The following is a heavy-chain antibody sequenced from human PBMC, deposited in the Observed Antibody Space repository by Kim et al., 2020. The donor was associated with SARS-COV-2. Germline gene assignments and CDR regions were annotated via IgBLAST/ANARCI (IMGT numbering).Heavy chain of an antibody. J-gene: IGHJ4*02. V-gene: IGHV3-30*07. Sequence: DSVKGRFTNSRDNSKNTLYRQMNRLAAENTAEYYCARTPDYDSSGYYDYWGQGTLVTVSS. CDR3: ARTPDYDSSGYYDY. D-gene: IGHD3-22*01.